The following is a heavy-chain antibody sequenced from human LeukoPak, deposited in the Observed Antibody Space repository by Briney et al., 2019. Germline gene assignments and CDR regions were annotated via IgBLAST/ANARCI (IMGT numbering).Heavy chain of an antibody. V-gene: IGHV3-73*01. D-gene: IGHD6-13*01. J-gene: IGHJ4*02. Sequence: GGSLRLSCAVSGFTFSGSAMHWVRQASGKGLEWVGRIRSKANSYATAYAASVKGRFTISRDDSKNTAYLQMNSLKTEDTAVYYCTRLIAAAKKFDYWGQGTLVTVSS. CDR3: TRLIAAAKKFDY. CDR2: IRSKANSYAT. CDR1: GFTFSGSA.